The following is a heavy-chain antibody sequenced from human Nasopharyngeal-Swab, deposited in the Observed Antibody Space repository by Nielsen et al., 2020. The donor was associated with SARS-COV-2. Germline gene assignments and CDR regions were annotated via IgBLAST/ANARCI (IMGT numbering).Heavy chain of an antibody. J-gene: IGHJ3*01. Sequence: GESLKISCKGSGYHFADFWIGWVRQMPGKGLEWMGIIFPRDSDTTYSPSFQGQVTISVGRSISTAYLQWSRLQASDTALYYCARSGESEAFDVWGQGTVVTVSP. CDR3: ARSGESEAFDV. D-gene: IGHD3-10*01. V-gene: IGHV5-51*01. CDR1: GYHFADFW. CDR2: IFPRDSDT.